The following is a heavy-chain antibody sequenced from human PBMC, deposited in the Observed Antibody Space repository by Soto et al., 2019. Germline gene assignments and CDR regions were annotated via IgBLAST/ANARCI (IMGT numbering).Heavy chain of an antibody. J-gene: IGHJ4*02. D-gene: IGHD3-22*01. CDR3: AKSSGCSCSSGYFRRSVRYFDY. V-gene: IGHV3-23*01. CDR1: GFTFSSYA. Sequence: EVQLLESGGGLVQPGGSLRLSCAASGFTFSSYAMSCVRQAPGKGLDWVSAISGSGGSTYYADSVKGRFPISRDISQNTRYLQMNSLRADDTAVYYCAKSSGCSCSSGYFRRSVRYFDYCVQGTLVTVSS. CDR2: ISGSGGST.